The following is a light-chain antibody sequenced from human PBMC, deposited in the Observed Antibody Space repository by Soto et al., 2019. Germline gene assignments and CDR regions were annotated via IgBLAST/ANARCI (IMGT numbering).Light chain of an antibody. CDR1: QSVSSSY. CDR2: GTF. Sequence: EIELTQSPGTLSLSPGERATLSCRASQSVSSSYFAWFQQIPGQAPRLLIHGTFSRATGIPDRFSGSGSGTDFTLTISRMEPEDSAVYYCQHYGSSPLTFGRGTKVDIK. CDR3: QHYGSSPLT. V-gene: IGKV3-20*01. J-gene: IGKJ3*01.